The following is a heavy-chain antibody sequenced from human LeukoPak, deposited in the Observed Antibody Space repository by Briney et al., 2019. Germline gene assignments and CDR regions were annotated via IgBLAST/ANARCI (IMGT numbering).Heavy chain of an antibody. V-gene: IGHV4-31*03. CDR1: GGSISSGGYY. J-gene: IGHJ4*02. D-gene: IGHD4-4*01. CDR3: ARETSVTYYFDY. Sequence: SQTLSLTCTVSGGSISSGGYYWSWIRQHPGKGLEWIGYIYYSGSTCYNPSLKSRVTISVDTSKNQFSLKLSSVTAADTAVYYCARETSVTYYFDYWGQGTLVTVSS. CDR2: IYYSGST.